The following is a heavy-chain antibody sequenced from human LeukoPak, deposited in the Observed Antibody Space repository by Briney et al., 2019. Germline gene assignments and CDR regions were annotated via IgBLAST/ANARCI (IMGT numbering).Heavy chain of an antibody. Sequence: SETLSLTCAVYGGSFSDFYWNWIRQPPGKGLERIGEINHSGTTYYNLSLKSRVTISIDTSRNQFSLKMTSVTAADTAVYYCARRLRGLAAAQWGQGTLVTVSS. CDR2: INHSGTT. D-gene: IGHD6-13*01. J-gene: IGHJ4*02. CDR3: ARRLRGLAAAQ. CDR1: GGSFSDFY. V-gene: IGHV4-34*01.